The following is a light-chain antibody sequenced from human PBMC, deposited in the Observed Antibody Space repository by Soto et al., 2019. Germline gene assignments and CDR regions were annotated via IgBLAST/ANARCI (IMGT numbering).Light chain of an antibody. J-gene: IGKJ1*01. CDR1: QSVSSNY. Sequence: DIVLTQCPAPLSLPPGERATLSCRASQSVSSNYLAWYQQKPGQAPRLLMYDASSRATGIPDRFSGSGSGTDFTLTISSLQSEDFAVYYCQQYNSCPGTFGQGTKVDIK. CDR2: DAS. CDR3: QQYNSCPGT. V-gene: IGKV3-20*01.